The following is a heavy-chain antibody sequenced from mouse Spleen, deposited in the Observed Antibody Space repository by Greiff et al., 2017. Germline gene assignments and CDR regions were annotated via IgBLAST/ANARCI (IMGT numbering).Heavy chain of an antibody. V-gene: IGHV5-9*02. CDR3: ARHPFYYGNYGWYFDV. Sequence: EVKLLESGGGLVQPGGSRKLSCAASGFTFSDYGMAWVRQAPGKGPEWVATISSGGSYTYYPDSVKGRFTISRDNARNTLYLQMSSLRSEDTALYYCARHPFYYGNYGWYFDVWGAGTTVTVSS. CDR2: ISSGGSYT. J-gene: IGHJ1*01. CDR1: GFTFSDYG. D-gene: IGHD2-1*01.